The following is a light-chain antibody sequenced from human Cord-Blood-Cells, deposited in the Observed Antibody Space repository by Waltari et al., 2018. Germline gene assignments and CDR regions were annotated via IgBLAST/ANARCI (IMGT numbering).Light chain of an antibody. CDR1: ISDVGGYNY. Sequence: QSALTQPPSASGSPGQSVTISCTGTISDVGGYNYVSWYQQHPGKAPKLMIYEVSKRPSGVPDRFSGSKSGNTASLTVAGLQAEDEAYYYCSSYAGSNNVFGTGTKVTVL. CDR2: EVS. J-gene: IGLJ1*01. CDR3: SSYAGSNNV. V-gene: IGLV2-8*01.